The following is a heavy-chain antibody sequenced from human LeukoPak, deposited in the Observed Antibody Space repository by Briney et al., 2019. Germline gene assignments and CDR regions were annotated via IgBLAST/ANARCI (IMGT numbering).Heavy chain of an antibody. D-gene: IGHD4-11*01. CDR1: GGSISSSSYY. Sequence: SETLSLTCTVSGGSISSSSYYWGWIRQPPGKGREWIGSIYYSGSTYYNPSLKSRVTISVDTSKNQFSLKLSSVTAADTAVYYCARHDDYSRAFDIWGQGTMVTVSS. CDR2: IYYSGST. J-gene: IGHJ3*02. CDR3: ARHDDYSRAFDI. V-gene: IGHV4-39*07.